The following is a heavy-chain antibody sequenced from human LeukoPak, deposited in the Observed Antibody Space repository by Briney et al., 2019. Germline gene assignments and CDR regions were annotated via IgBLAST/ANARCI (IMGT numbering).Heavy chain of an antibody. CDR2: IYYSGST. CDR3: ASPSGGGEAAGTIDY. V-gene: IGHV4-39*07. CDR1: GGSISSSSYY. J-gene: IGHJ4*02. Sequence: SETLSLTCTVSGGSISSSSYYWGCIRQPPGKGLEWIGSIYYSGSTYYNPSLKSRVTISVDTSKNQCSLKLSSVTDADTAGYYCASPSGGGEAAGTIDYWGQGTLVTVSS. D-gene: IGHD1/OR15-1a*01.